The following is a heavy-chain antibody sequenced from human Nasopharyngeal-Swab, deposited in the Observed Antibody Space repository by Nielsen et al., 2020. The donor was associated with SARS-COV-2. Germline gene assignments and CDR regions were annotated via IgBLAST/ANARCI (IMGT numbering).Heavy chain of an antibody. CDR1: GFTFSSYS. Sequence: GGSLRLSCAASGFTFSSYSMNWVRQAPGKGLVWVSRINSDGSSTSYADSVKGRFTISRDNAKNTLYLQMNSLRAEGTAVYYCARDRIGVGMDVWGQGTTVTVSS. CDR2: INSDGSST. CDR3: ARDRIGVGMDV. J-gene: IGHJ6*02. V-gene: IGHV3-74*01. D-gene: IGHD2-15*01.